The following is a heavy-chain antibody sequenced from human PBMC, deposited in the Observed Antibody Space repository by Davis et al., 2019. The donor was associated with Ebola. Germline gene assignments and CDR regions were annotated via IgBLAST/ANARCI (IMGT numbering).Heavy chain of an antibody. V-gene: IGHV4-39*01. D-gene: IGHD1-26*01. J-gene: IGHJ3*02. CDR1: GGSISSSTSYY. CDR3: VRHPVGLSDAFDI. CDR2: IYYSGTT. Sequence: MPSETLSLTCTVSGGSISSSTSYYWGWLRQPPGKGLEWMGSIYYSGTTYDNPPLKSRVTVSVDRSKNQFSLRLTSVTAADTAVYYCVRHPVGLSDAFDIWGQGRLVAVSS.